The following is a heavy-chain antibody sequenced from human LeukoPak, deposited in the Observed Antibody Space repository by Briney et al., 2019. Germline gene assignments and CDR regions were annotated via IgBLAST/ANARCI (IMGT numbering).Heavy chain of an antibody. V-gene: IGHV3-64D*09. CDR3: VKSRGSVVPAAMGRV. Sequence: GGSLRLSCSASGFTFSSYAMHWVRQAPGKGLEYVSAISSDGGSTYYADSVKGRFTFSRDNSKNTLYLQMGSLRAEDTAVYYCVKSRGSVVPAAMGRVWGQGTTVTVSS. J-gene: IGHJ6*02. CDR2: ISSDGGST. CDR1: GFTFSSYA. D-gene: IGHD2-2*01.